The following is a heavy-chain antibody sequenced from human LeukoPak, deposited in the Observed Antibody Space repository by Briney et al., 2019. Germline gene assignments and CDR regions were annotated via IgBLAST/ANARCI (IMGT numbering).Heavy chain of an antibody. CDR1: GGSFSGYY. CDR2: INHSGST. J-gene: IGHJ5*02. D-gene: IGHD2-2*01. Sequence: SETLSLTCAVYGGSFSGYYWSWIRQPPGKGLEWIGEINHSGSTNYNPSLKSRVTISVDTSKNQFSMKLSSVTAADTAVYYCAGGYCSSTSWYAFGHWCDPWGQETLLPVSS. CDR3: AGGYCSSTSWYAFGHWCDP. V-gene: IGHV4-34*01.